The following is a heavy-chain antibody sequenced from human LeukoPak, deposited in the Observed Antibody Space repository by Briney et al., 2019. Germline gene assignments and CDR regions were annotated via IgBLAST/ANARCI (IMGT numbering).Heavy chain of an antibody. Sequence: SETLSLTCTVSGGSISSSSYYWGWIRQPPGKGLEWIGSIYYRGSTYYNPSLKSRVTISVDTSKNQFSLKLSSVTAADTSLYYCARHSNGWRIRVSFYYWGQGTLVTVSS. CDR2: IYYRGST. J-gene: IGHJ4*02. D-gene: IGHD6-19*01. V-gene: IGHV4-39*01. CDR3: ARHSNGWRIRVSFYY. CDR1: GGSISSSSYY.